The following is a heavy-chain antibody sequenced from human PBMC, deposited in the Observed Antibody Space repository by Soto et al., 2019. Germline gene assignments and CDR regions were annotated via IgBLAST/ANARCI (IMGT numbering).Heavy chain of an antibody. CDR3: ASPRGLDDAFDF. D-gene: IGHD3-10*01. CDR2: VSSSGSYK. CDR1: GFTFSSQT. J-gene: IGHJ3*01. Sequence: PGGSLRLSCAVSGFTFSSQTMNWVSQAPGKGLEWVSSVSSSGSYKYYADSVKGRFTISRDNAKNSLYLQMNSLRAEDTAVYFCASPRGLDDAFDFWGQGTMVTVSS. V-gene: IGHV3-21*01.